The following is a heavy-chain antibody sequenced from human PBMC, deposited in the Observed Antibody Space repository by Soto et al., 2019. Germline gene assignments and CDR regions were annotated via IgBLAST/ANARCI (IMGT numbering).Heavy chain of an antibody. CDR3: ARLAPLRSAFDI. V-gene: IGHV3-66*04. J-gene: IGHJ3*02. D-gene: IGHD4-17*01. CDR1: GFTVSSNY. CDR2: IYSGGST. Sequence: EVQLVESGGGLVQPGGSLRLSSAASGFTVSSNYMSWVRQAPGKGLEWVSVIYSGGSTYYADSVKGRFTISRDNSKNTLYLQMNSLRAEDTAVYYCARLAPLRSAFDIWGQGTMVTVSS.